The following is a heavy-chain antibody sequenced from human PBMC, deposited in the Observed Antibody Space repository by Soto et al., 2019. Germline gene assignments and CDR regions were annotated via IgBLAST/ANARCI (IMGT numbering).Heavy chain of an antibody. V-gene: IGHV4-31*03. CDR2: IYYSGST. Sequence: SETLSLTCTVSGGSISSGGYYWSWIRQHPGKGLEWIGYIYYSGSTYYNPSLKGRVTISVDTSKNQFSLKLSSVTAADTAVYYCASGVLIDGYSPVYWGQGTLVTVSS. J-gene: IGHJ4*02. CDR1: GGSISSGGYY. CDR3: ASGVLIDGYSPVY. D-gene: IGHD5-18*01.